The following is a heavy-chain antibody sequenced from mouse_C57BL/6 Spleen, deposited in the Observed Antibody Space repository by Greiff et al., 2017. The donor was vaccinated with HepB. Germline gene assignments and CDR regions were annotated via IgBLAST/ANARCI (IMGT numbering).Heavy chain of an antibody. CDR1: GFTFSSYT. CDR3: ARQENYDYYFDY. Sequence: EVQGVESGGGLVKPGGSLKLSCAASGFTFSSYTMPWVRQTPEKRLEWVATISGGGGNTYYPDSVKGRFTIARDNAKNTLYLQMSSLRSEDAALYYCARQENYDYYFDYWGQGTTLTVSS. J-gene: IGHJ2*01. V-gene: IGHV5-9*01. CDR2: ISGGGGNT. D-gene: IGHD2-4*01.